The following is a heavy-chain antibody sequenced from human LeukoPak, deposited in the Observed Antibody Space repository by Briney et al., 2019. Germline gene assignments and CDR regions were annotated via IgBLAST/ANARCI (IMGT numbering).Heavy chain of an antibody. CDR1: GFTVSSNY. J-gene: IGHJ3*02. Sequence: PGGSLRLSCAASGFTVSSNYMSWVRQAPGKGLEWVSVIYSGGSTYYADSVKGRFTISRDNSKNTLYLQMNSLRAEDTAVYYCAKELYCSGGSCYSDAFDIWGQGTMVTVSS. CDR2: IYSGGST. V-gene: IGHV3-53*01. CDR3: AKELYCSGGSCYSDAFDI. D-gene: IGHD2-15*01.